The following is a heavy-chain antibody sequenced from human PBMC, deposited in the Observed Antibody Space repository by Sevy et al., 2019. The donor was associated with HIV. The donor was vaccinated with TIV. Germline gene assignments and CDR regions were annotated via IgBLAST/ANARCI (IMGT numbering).Heavy chain of an antibody. J-gene: IGHJ5*02. CDR1: GGSVNNHY. Sequence: SETLSLKCSVSGGSVNNHYWTWIRQSPGKGLEWLGYAHYSGRPEYNPSFKSRLTISLDMPKNQLSLQLDYVTAADTAIYYCATFGTNCYPRFDPWGQGTLVTVSS. CDR2: AHYSGRP. V-gene: IGHV4-59*02. CDR3: ATFGTNCYPRFDP. D-gene: IGHD2-15*01.